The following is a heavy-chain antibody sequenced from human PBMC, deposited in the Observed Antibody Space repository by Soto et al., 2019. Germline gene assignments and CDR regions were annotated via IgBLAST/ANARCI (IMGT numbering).Heavy chain of an antibody. D-gene: IGHD6-6*01. CDR1: GYTFTSYG. Sequence: ASVKVSCNASGYTFTSYGISWVRQAPGRGLEWMGGLIPIFGTANYPHKLQGRVTITADESASTAYMELRSLRSEDTAVYDCARTYSSASWGRYYYYYYGMDVWGQGTTVTVSS. CDR3: ARTYSSASWGRYYYYYYGMDV. CDR2: LIPIFGTA. V-gene: IGHV1-69*13. J-gene: IGHJ6*02.